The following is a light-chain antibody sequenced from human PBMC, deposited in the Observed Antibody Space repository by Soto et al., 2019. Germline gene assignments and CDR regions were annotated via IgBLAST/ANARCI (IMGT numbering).Light chain of an antibody. J-gene: IGLJ1*01. V-gene: IGLV2-14*01. CDR1: TSDVGGYNY. CDR2: EVS. CDR3: LSKTSSISYV. Sequence: QSVLTQPPSASGTPGQRVTISCTGTTSDVGGYNYVSWYQQRPGKVPKLLIHEVSNRPSGVSNRFSGSKSGNTASLTISGLQAEDEADYYCLSKTSSISYVFGTGTKVTVL.